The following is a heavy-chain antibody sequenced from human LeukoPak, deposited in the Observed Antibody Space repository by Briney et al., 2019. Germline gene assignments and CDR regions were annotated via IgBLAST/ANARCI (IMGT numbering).Heavy chain of an antibody. J-gene: IGHJ4*02. CDR2: IYTSGST. Sequence: KASETLSLTCTVSSGSISSYYWSWLRQPAGKGLEWIGRIYTSGSTNYNPSLKSRVTMSVDTSKNQFSLKLSSVTAAVTAVYYCARTSYSSGWDHFDYWGQGTLVTVSS. CDR3: ARTSYSSGWDHFDY. V-gene: IGHV4-4*07. CDR1: SGSISSYY. D-gene: IGHD6-19*01.